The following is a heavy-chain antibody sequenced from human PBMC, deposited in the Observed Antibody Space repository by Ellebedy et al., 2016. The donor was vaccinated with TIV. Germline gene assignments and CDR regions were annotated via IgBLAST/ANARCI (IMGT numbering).Heavy chain of an antibody. V-gene: IGHV3-74*01. J-gene: IGHJ4*02. Sequence: GESLKISXAASGFTFSDHWIHWVRQAPGKGLLWVARINSDGSVTGYADYVKGRFTISRDNTKNTLYLHLSSLRAEDTAVYYCAWYGSGSPFWGQGTLVTVSS. CDR2: INSDGSVT. CDR1: GFTFSDHW. D-gene: IGHD3-10*01. CDR3: AWYGSGSPF.